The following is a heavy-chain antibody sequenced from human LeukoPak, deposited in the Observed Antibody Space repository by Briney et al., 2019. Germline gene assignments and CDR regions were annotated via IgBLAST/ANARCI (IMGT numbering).Heavy chain of an antibody. CDR3: ARTRGGMVRFDY. V-gene: IGHV4-34*01. J-gene: IGHJ4*02. CDR1: GGSISGYY. Sequence: SETLSLTCAVYGGSISGYYWSWIRQPPGKGLEWIGEINHSGSTNYNPSLKSRVTISVDTSKNQFSLKLSSVTAADTAVYYCARTRGGMVRFDYWGQGTLVTVSS. D-gene: IGHD3-10*01. CDR2: INHSGST.